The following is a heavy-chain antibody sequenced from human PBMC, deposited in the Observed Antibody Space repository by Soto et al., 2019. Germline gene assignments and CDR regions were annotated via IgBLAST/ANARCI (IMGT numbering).Heavy chain of an antibody. CDR1: GYNFNTNW. D-gene: IGHD2-2*01. CDR3: ARIPRDYTTTSCFYAHY. Sequence: LGESLKISCRGSGYNFNTNWFGLVRQLPGKGLEWVGIMYPGDSDTRYNPSLQGHVTPSADVTVGTAFLQWRSLKTSDTGMYFCARIPRDYTTTSCFYAHYRRHAPPVTV. CDR2: MYPGDSDT. V-gene: IGHV5-51*01. J-gene: IGHJ4*01.